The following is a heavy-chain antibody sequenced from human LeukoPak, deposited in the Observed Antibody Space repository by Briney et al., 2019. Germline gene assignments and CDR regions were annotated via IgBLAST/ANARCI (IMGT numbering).Heavy chain of an antibody. D-gene: IGHD3-10*01. V-gene: IGHV1-69*13. CDR2: IIPILGTA. CDR3: ARSMVRGPYYYYGMDV. J-gene: IGHJ6*04. CDR1: GGTFSSYA. Sequence: ASVKVSCKASGGTFSSYAISWVRQAPGQGLEWMGGIIPILGTANYAQKFQGRVTITADESTSTAYMELSSLRSEDTAVYYCARSMVRGPYYYYGMDVWGKGTTVTVSS.